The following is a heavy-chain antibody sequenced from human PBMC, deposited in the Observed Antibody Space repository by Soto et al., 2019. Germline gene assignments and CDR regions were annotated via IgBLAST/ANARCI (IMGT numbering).Heavy chain of an antibody. D-gene: IGHD2-2*01. V-gene: IGHV1-3*01. CDR3: ARDQAGYCSSTSCYGPWFDP. CDR2: INAGNGNT. J-gene: IGHJ5*02. Sequence: ASVKVSCKASGYTFTSYAMHWVRQAPGQRLEWMGWINAGNGNTKYSQKFQGRGTITRDTSASTAYMELSSLRSEDTAVYYCARDQAGYCSSTSCYGPWFDPWGRGTLGTVSS. CDR1: GYTFTSYA.